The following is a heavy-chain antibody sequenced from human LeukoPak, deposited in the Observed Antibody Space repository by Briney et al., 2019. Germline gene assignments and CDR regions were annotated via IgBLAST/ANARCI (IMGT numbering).Heavy chain of an antibody. D-gene: IGHD4-23*01. Sequence: PGGSLRLSCAASGFTFSSYAMHWVRQAPGKGLEWVAVISYDGSNKYYADSVKGRFTISRDNSKNTLYLQMNSLRAEDTAVYYCARDPPTTVVTYYFDYWGQGTLVTVSS. CDR2: ISYDGSNK. V-gene: IGHV3-30-3*01. CDR1: GFTFSSYA. J-gene: IGHJ4*02. CDR3: ARDPPTTVVTYYFDY.